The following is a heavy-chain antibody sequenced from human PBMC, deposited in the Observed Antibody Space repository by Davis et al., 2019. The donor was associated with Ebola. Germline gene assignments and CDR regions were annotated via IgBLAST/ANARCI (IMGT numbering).Heavy chain of an antibody. CDR1: GGSISSSSYY. CDR3: ASPGYCSSTSCYYYYGMDV. J-gene: IGHJ6*02. Sequence: SETLSLTCNVSGGSISSSSYYWGWIRQPPGKGLEWIGTIYYSGSTYYNPSLKSRVTISVDTSKNQFSLKLSSVTAADTAVYYCASPGYCSSTSCYYYYGMDVWGQGTTVTVSS. V-gene: IGHV4-39*01. CDR2: IYYSGST. D-gene: IGHD2-2*01.